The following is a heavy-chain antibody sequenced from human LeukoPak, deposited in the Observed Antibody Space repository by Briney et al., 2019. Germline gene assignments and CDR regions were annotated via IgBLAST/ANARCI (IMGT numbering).Heavy chain of an antibody. CDR3: ARDLGSSGWFTFDY. CDR2: ISSSSSTI. Sequence: PGGSLRLSCAASGFTFSSYSMNSVRQAPGQGLEWVSYISSSSSTIYYADSVKGRFTISRDNAKNSLYLQMNSLRAEDTAVYYCARDLGSSGWFTFDYWGQGTLVTVSS. CDR1: GFTFSSYS. D-gene: IGHD6-19*01. V-gene: IGHV3-48*01. J-gene: IGHJ4*02.